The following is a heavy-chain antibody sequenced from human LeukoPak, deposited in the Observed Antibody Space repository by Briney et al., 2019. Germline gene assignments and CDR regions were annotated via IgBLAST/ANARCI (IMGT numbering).Heavy chain of an antibody. CDR1: GFTFSSHS. Sequence: GGSLRLSCVASGFTFSSHSMHWVRQAPGKGLEYVSGIRSNGGSTYFAKSVKGRFTISRDNSKNTLDLQMGSLRAEDMAVYYCARRGSGWEFDYWCQGTLVTVSS. CDR2: IRSNGGST. CDR3: ARRGSGWEFDY. D-gene: IGHD6-19*01. J-gene: IGHJ4*02. V-gene: IGHV3-64*01.